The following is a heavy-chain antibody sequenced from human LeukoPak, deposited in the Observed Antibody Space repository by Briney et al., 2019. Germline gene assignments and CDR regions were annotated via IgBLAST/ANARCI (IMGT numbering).Heavy chain of an antibody. CDR2: ISGSGGST. CDR3: AKDRTAAAAHYGMDV. CDR1: GFTFSSYA. D-gene: IGHD6-13*01. J-gene: IGHJ6*04. Sequence: GGSLRFSCAASGFTFSSYAMSWVRQAPGTGLEWVSAISGSGGSTYYADSVKGRFTISRDNSKNTLYLQMNSLRAEDTALYYCAKDRTAAAAHYGMDVWGKGTTVTVSS. V-gene: IGHV3-23*01.